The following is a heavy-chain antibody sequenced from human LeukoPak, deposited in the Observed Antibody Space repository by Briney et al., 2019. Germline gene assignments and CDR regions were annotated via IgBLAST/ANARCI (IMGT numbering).Heavy chain of an antibody. CDR1: GGSISSGGYY. Sequence: SETLSLTCTVSGGSISSGGYYWSWIRQHPGKGLEWIGYIYYSGSTYYNPSLKSRVTISVDTSKNQFSLKLSSVTAADTAVYYCARDQGIAAAGRIFDYWGQGTLVTVSS. D-gene: IGHD6-13*01. CDR2: IYYSGST. J-gene: IGHJ4*02. V-gene: IGHV4-31*03. CDR3: ARDQGIAAAGRIFDY.